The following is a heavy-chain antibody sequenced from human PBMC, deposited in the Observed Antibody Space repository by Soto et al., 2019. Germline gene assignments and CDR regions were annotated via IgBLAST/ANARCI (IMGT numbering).Heavy chain of an antibody. Sequence: QGQLVQSGPEVKKPGASVKVSCKASGYTFSRYGISCVRPAPGQVLEWMGWVSGYNGDTKYAQKVQGRVTMTIDTSTYTAYMELSSLTSDDTAKYYCAKNGQPPYYYYGMDVWGQGTTVTVSS. CDR3: AKNGQPPYYYYGMDV. CDR1: GYTFSRYG. V-gene: IGHV1-18*01. J-gene: IGHJ6*02. CDR2: VSGYNGDT. D-gene: IGHD2-8*01.